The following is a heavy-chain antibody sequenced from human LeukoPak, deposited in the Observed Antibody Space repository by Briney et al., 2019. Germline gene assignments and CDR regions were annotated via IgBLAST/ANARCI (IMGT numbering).Heavy chain of an antibody. CDR1: GGSISSYY. Sequence: SETLSLTCTVSGGSISSYYWSWIRQPPGKGLEWIGYIYYSGSTNYNPSLKSRVTISVDTSKNQFSLKLSSVTAADTAVYYCARQPPYYDILTGYLYYYYGMDVWGQGTTVTVSS. CDR2: IYYSGST. V-gene: IGHV4-59*01. CDR3: ARQPPYYDILTGYLYYYYGMDV. D-gene: IGHD3-9*01. J-gene: IGHJ6*02.